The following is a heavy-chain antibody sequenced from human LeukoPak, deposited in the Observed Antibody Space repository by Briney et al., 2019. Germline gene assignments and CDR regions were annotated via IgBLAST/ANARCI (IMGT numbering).Heavy chain of an antibody. CDR2: ISGSGGST. D-gene: IGHD3-22*01. CDR1: GFTFSSYA. V-gene: IGHV3-23*01. CDR3: AKDPPPYYYDSSGYRPEGVPEYFQH. Sequence: PGGSLRLSCAASGFTFSSYAMSWVRQAPGKGLEWVSAISGSGGSTYYADSVKGRFTISRDNSKNTLYLQMNSLRAEDTAVYYCAKDPPPYYYDSSGYRPEGVPEYFQHWGQGTLVTVSS. J-gene: IGHJ1*01.